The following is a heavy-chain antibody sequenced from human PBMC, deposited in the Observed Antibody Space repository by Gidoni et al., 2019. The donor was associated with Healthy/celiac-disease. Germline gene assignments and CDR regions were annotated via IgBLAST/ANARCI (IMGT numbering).Heavy chain of an antibody. D-gene: IGHD4-17*01. J-gene: IGHJ1*01. CDR1: GGPISSSSYY. CDR2: IHYSGST. CDR3: GAYGDYLPGLFQH. V-gene: IGHV4-39*01. Sequence: QLQLQESGPGLVKPSETLSLTCPVSGGPISSSSYYWGWIRQPPGKGLEWIGSIHYSGSTYYNPSIKSRVTISVDTSKNQFSLKLSSVTAADTAVYYCGAYGDYLPGLFQHWGQGTLVTVSS.